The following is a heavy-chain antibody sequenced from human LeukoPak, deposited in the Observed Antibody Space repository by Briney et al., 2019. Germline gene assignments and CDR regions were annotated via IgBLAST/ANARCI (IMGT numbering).Heavy chain of an antibody. J-gene: IGHJ6*02. CDR2: IIPIFGTA. CDR1: GGTFSSYA. V-gene: IGHV1-69*01. D-gene: IGHD2-21*02. CDR3: ARRPCGGDCYSSNPYYYYYGMDV. Sequence: SVKVSCKASGGTFSSYAISWVRQAPGQGLEWMGGIIPIFGTANYAQKFQGRVTITADESPSTAYMELSSLRSEDTAVYYCARRPCGGDCYSSNPYYYYYGMDVWGQGTTVTVSS.